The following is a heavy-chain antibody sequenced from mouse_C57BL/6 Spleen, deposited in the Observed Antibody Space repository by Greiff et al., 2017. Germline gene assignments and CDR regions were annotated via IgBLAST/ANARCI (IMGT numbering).Heavy chain of an antibody. CDR3: AREGDYGNYFDV. J-gene: IGHJ1*03. CDR1: GFTFSSYA. V-gene: IGHV5-4*01. Sequence: EVQGVESGGGLVKPGGSLKLSCAASGFTFSSYAMSWVRQTPEKRLEWVATISDGGSYTYYPDNVKGRFTISRDNAKNNLYLQMSHLKSEDTAMYYCAREGDYGNYFDVWGTGTTVTVSS. D-gene: IGHD2-1*01. CDR2: ISDGGSYT.